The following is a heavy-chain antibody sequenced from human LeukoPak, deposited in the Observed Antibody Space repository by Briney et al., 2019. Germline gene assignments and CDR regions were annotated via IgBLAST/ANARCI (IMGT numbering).Heavy chain of an antibody. CDR3: TTAPIVLLWFGELTIDY. CDR2: SRSKTNRYTT. D-gene: IGHD3-10*01. CDR1: GFTFSDHY. Sequence: GGSLRLSCAASGFTFSDHYLDWVRQAPGKGLEWVGRSRSKTNRYTTQYAASVKGRFTISRDDSKNTLYLQMNSLKTEDTAVYYCTTAPIVLLWFGELTIDYWGQGTLVTVSS. V-gene: IGHV3-72*01. J-gene: IGHJ4*02.